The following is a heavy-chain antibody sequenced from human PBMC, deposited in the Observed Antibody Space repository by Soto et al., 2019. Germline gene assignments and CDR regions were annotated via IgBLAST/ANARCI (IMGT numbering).Heavy chain of an antibody. D-gene: IGHD1-1*01. CDR2: IYHSVTT. Sequence: SLTCAVSGGSISSGGYCWSWIRQPPGKGLEWIGYIYHSVTTYYNSSLKSRVTMSVDISKNPFCLKLSSVTAADTAVYYCARVPLGNIYDYAMDVWGQGTTVTVS. CDR3: ARVPLGNIYDYAMDV. V-gene: IGHV4-30-2*01. J-gene: IGHJ6*02. CDR1: GGSISSGGYC.